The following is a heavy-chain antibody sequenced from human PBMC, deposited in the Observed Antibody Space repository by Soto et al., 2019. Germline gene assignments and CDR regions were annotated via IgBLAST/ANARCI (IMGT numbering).Heavy chain of an antibody. Sequence: QVQLVESGGGVVPPGTSLRLSCAASGFTFSTYGMHWVRQTPGKGLEWVALISYDGTNKYYADSVKGRFTISRDNSKNTLYLQMNSLSAEDTAVYYCAKALQAYGDYDYYCYGLDVWGQGTTVSVSS. CDR1: GFTFSTYG. D-gene: IGHD4-17*01. CDR2: ISYDGTNK. V-gene: IGHV3-30*18. CDR3: AKALQAYGDYDYYCYGLDV. J-gene: IGHJ6*02.